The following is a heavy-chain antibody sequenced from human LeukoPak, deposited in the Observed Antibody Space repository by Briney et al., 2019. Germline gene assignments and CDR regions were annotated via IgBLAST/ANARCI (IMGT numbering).Heavy chain of an antibody. Sequence: PGGSLRLSCAASGFTFNNYTMSWVRQAPGKGLEWVSTISRSGGSTYYADSVKGRFTISRDNSKNTLYLQMNSLRAEDTAVYYCARESRYDYVWGSPGGYYFDYWAREPWSPSPQ. CDR3: ARESRYDYVWGSPGGYYFDY. D-gene: IGHD3-16*01. CDR2: ISRSGGST. J-gene: IGHJ4*02. V-gene: IGHV3-23*01. CDR1: GFTFNNYT.